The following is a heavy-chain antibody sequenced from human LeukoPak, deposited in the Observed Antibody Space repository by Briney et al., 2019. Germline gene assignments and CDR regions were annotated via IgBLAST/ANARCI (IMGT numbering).Heavy chain of an antibody. CDR3: AKPRRSSYSSGWSYYYYYGMDV. Sequence: PGGSLRLSCAASGFTFSSYAMSWVRQAPGKGLEWVSAISGSGGSTYYADSVKGRFTISRDNSKNTLYLQMNSLRAEDTAVYYCAKPRRSSYSSGWSYYYYYGMDVWGQGTTVTVSS. CDR1: GFTFSSYA. V-gene: IGHV3-23*01. CDR2: ISGSGGST. J-gene: IGHJ6*02. D-gene: IGHD6-19*01.